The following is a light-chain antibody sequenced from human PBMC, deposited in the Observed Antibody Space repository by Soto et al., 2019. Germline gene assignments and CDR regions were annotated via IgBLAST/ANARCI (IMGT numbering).Light chain of an antibody. CDR1: QSVCSS. CDR3: QQRSNWTGT. J-gene: IGKJ1*01. Sequence: EILFTQSPATLSLSPGERATLSCRASQSVCSSLAWYQHQPGQAPRLLIFDASNRETGIPARFSGSGSGTEFTLTISSLEPEDVVVYYCQQRSNWTGTFGQGTKVDIK. CDR2: DAS. V-gene: IGKV3-11*01.